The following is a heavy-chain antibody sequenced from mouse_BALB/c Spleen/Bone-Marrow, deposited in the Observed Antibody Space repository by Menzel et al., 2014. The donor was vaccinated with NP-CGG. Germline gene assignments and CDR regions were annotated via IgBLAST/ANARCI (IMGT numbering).Heavy chain of an antibody. J-gene: IGHJ4*01. V-gene: IGHV1S22*01. CDR1: GYTFTSYW. Sequence: LQQSGSELVRSGASVKLSCKASGYTFTSYWMHWVKQRPGQGLEWIGNIYPGSGSTNYDEKFKSKATLTVDTSSSTAYMQLSSLTSEDSAVYYCTRPTIGTTYYAMDYWGQGTSVTVSS. D-gene: IGHD2-14*01. CDR3: TRPTIGTTYYAMDY. CDR2: IYPGSGST.